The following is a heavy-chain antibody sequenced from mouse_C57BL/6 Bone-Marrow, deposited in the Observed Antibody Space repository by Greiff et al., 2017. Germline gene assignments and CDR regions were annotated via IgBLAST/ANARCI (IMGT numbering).Heavy chain of an antibody. V-gene: IGHV1-55*01. Sequence: VQLQQPGAELVKPGASVKMSCKASGYTFTSYWITWVKQRPGQGLEWIGDIYPGSGSTNYNEKFKSKATLTVDTSSSTAYMQRSSLTSEDSAVYYCAAYYSNPYAMDYWGQGTSVTFSS. J-gene: IGHJ4*01. CDR2: IYPGSGST. D-gene: IGHD2-5*01. CDR3: AAYYSNPYAMDY. CDR1: GYTFTSYW.